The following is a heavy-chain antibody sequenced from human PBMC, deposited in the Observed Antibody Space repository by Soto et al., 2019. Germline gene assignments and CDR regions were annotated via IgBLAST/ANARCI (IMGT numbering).Heavy chain of an antibody. J-gene: IGHJ6*02. Sequence: PGESLKISCKGSGYSFTSYWIGWVRQMPGKGLEWMGIIYPGDSDTRYSPSFQGQVTISADESISTAYLQWSSLKASDTAMYYCARRGIAAAGTTYGMDVWGQGTTVTVSS. D-gene: IGHD6-13*01. V-gene: IGHV5-51*01. CDR1: GYSFTSYW. CDR3: ARRGIAAAGTTYGMDV. CDR2: IYPGDSDT.